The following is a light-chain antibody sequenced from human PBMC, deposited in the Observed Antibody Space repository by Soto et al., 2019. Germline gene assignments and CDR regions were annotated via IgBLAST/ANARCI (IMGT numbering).Light chain of an antibody. J-gene: IGKJ2*01. V-gene: IGKV3-20*01. CDR3: QQYGSSPRT. CDR2: AAS. CDR1: QSISSY. Sequence: EIVLTQSPGTLSLSPGERATLSCRGSQSISSYLAWYQQRPGQAPRLLIYAASNRATGIPDRFSGGGSATAFTLTVSRLEPEDFAVYYCQQYGSSPRTFGQGTKLEIK.